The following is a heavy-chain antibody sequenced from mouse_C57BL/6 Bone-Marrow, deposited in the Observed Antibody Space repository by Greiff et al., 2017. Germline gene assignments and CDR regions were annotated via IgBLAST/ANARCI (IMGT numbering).Heavy chain of an antibody. CDR1: GYAFTNYL. J-gene: IGHJ2*01. CDR2: INPGSGGT. V-gene: IGHV1-54*01. CDR3: ARNPFQYYCDY. Sequence: VQLQQSGAELVRPGTSVKVSCKASGYAFTNYLIEWVKQRPGQGLEWIGVINPGSGGTNYNEKFKGKATLTADKSSSTASMQLSSLTSEDSAVYFCARNPFQYYCDYWGQGTTLTVSS.